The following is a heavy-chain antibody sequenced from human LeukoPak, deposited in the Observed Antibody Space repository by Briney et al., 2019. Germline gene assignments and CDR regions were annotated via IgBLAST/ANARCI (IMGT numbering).Heavy chain of an antibody. D-gene: IGHD3-10*01. V-gene: IGHV4-38-2*01. J-gene: IGHJ3*02. Sequence: SETLSLTCGVSGYSISSGYYWGWIRQPPGKGLESIGSIYHSGSTYYNPSLKSRVTISVDTSKNQFSLKQTSVTAADTAVYYCARHRLSYKDALDMWGQGTMVTVSS. CDR1: GYSISSGYY. CDR3: ARHRLSYKDALDM. CDR2: IYHSGST.